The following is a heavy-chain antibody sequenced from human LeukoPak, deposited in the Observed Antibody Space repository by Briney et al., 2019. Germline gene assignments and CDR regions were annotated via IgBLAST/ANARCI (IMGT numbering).Heavy chain of an antibody. CDR2: IKQDGSEK. CDR3: ARGSSVWYYAFGI. Sequence: GGSLRLSCAASGFTFSSHWMNWVRQAPGKGLEWVANIKQDGSEKYYVDFVKGRFTISRDNAKGSLYLQMNSLRAEDTAVYYCARGSSVWYYAFGIWGQGTMVTVSS. J-gene: IGHJ3*02. V-gene: IGHV3-7*03. D-gene: IGHD6-19*01. CDR1: GFTFSSHW.